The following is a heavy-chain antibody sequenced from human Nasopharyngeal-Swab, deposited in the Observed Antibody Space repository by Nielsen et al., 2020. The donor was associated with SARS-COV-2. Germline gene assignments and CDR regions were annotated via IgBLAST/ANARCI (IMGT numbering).Heavy chain of an antibody. CDR2: ISYDGSNK. J-gene: IGHJ4*02. Sequence: GESLKISCAASGCTFSSYGMHWGRQAPGRGLERVAVISYDGSNKYYADSVKGRFTISRDNSKNTLYLQMNSLRAEDTAVYYCASPFDYYDSSGYYPWTRDYWGQGTLVTVSS. D-gene: IGHD3-22*01. V-gene: IGHV3-30*03. CDR1: GCTFSSYG. CDR3: ASPFDYYDSSGYYPWTRDY.